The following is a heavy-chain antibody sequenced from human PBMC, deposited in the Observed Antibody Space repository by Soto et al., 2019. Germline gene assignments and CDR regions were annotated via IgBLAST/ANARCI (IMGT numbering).Heavy chain of an antibody. J-gene: IGHJ5*02. V-gene: IGHV4-4*02. Sequence: QVQLQESGPGLVKPSGTLSLTCAVSSGSISSSNWWSWVRQPPGKGLEWIGEIYHSGSTNYNPSLKSRVTIAVDKSKNQFSLKLSSVTAADTAVYYCARVPLYGDYVRDWFDPWGQGTLVTVSS. D-gene: IGHD4-17*01. CDR1: SGSISSSNW. CDR2: IYHSGST. CDR3: ARVPLYGDYVRDWFDP.